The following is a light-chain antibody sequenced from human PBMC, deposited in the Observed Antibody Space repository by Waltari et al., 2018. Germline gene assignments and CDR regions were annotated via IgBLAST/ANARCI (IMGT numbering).Light chain of an antibody. CDR2: GTS. CDR3: QQYDGEVVT. Sequence: EIVLTQSPGTLSLSPGEXDTPXRRASQSVTSISLSWYQQKLGQAPRLLIYGTSSRATGIPDRFSGSGSGTDFTLTISRLEPEDFAVYYCQQYDGEVVTFGGGTKVEI. V-gene: IGKV3-20*01. J-gene: IGKJ4*01. CDR1: QSVTSIS.